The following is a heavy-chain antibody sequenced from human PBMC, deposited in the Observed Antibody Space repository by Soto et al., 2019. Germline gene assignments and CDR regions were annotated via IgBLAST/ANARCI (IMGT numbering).Heavy chain of an antibody. CDR1: GYTLTELS. V-gene: IGHV1-24*01. D-gene: IGHD6-19*01. CDR3: ATLSLISSGWPRDY. CDR2: FDPEDGET. Sequence: VKVSCKVSGYTLTELSMHWVRQAPGKGLEWMGGFDPEDGETIYAQKFQGRVTMTEDTSTDTAYMELSSLRSEDTAVYYCATLSLISSGWPRDYWGQGTLVTVSS. J-gene: IGHJ4*02.